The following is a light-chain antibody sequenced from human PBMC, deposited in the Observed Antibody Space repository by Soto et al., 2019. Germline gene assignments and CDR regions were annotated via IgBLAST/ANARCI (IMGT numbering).Light chain of an antibody. CDR2: AAS. J-gene: IGKJ2*01. CDR3: QQTYRPSYT. V-gene: IGKV1-39*01. Sequence: DIQMTQSPSSLSASLGDRVTITCRASQSINRFLNWYQHQPGKAPKVLIYAASNLQSGVPSRSNGNGSGTDFTLTISSLQPEDFATYFCQQTYRPSYTFAQGTRLEIK. CDR1: QSINRF.